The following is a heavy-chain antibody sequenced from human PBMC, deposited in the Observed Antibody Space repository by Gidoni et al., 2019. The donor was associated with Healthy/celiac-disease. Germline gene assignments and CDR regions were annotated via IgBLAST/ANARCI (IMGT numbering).Heavy chain of an antibody. Sequence: QLQLQESGPGLVKPSETLSLTCTVSGGSISSSSYYWGWIRQPPGKGLEWIGSIYYSGSTYYNPSLKSRVTISVDTSKNQFSLKLSSVTAADTAVYYCARHSYDSSGYYNRYFDYWGQGTLVTVSS. V-gene: IGHV4-39*01. CDR1: GGSISSSSYY. CDR2: IYYSGST. D-gene: IGHD3-22*01. J-gene: IGHJ4*02. CDR3: ARHSYDSSGYYNRYFDY.